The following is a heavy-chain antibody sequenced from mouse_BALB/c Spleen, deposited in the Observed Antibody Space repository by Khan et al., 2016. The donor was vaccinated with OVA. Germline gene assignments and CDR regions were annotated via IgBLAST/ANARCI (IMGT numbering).Heavy chain of an antibody. J-gene: IGHJ4*01. CDR1: GYTFTNYG. CDR3: TRRIDYFALDY. CDR2: INTYTGEP. Sequence: QIQLVQSGPELKKPGETFKISCKASGYTFTNYGMNWLNQAPGKGLQWMGWINTYTGEPTYAGDFQGRFAFSLYTSASTAYLQISNLKNEDTATYFCTRRIDYFALDYWGQGTSVTVSS. V-gene: IGHV9-3-1*01.